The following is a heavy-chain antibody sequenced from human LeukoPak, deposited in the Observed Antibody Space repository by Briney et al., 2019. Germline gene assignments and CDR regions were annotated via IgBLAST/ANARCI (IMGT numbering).Heavy chain of an antibody. CDR3: VTGRGWQPDY. J-gene: IGHJ4*02. D-gene: IGHD3-10*01. Sequence: PSETLSLTCTVSGGSISGYYHNWVRQSPGRGLEWIGLVHYSGNTNYNPSLKSRVSISTDTSKNQFSLELTSVTAADTAVYYCVTGRGWQPDYWGQGIPVTVSS. V-gene: IGHV4-59*03. CDR2: VHYSGNT. CDR1: GGSISGYY.